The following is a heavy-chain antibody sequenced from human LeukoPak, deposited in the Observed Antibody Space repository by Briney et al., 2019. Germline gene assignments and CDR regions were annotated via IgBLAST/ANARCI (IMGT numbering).Heavy chain of an antibody. CDR3: ARGGNLKFFDL. CDR2: INPSGDDI. D-gene: IGHD1-1*01. V-gene: IGHV1-46*01. CDR1: GYTFTSYY. Sequence: ASVKVSCKASGYTFTSYYMHWVRQAPGQGLEWMGIINPSGDDISYTQKFQGRVTMTRATSTSTVYMELSSLRSEDTAVYYCARGGNLKFFDLWGRGTLVTVSS. J-gene: IGHJ2*01.